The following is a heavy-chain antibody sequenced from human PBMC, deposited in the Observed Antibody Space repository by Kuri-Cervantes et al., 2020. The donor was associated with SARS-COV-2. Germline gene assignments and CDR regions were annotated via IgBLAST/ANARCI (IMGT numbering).Heavy chain of an antibody. V-gene: IGHV4-4*07. Sequence: SETLSLTCTVSGGSISSYYWSWIRQPAGKGLEWIGRIYTSGSTNYNPSLKSRVTMSVDTSKNQFSLKLSSVTAADTAVYYCARGLYCSSTSGYRKTDHYYYMDVWGKGTTVTVSS. J-gene: IGHJ6*03. CDR3: ARGLYCSSTSGYRKTDHYYYMDV. D-gene: IGHD2-2*01. CDR2: IYTSGST. CDR1: GGSISSYY.